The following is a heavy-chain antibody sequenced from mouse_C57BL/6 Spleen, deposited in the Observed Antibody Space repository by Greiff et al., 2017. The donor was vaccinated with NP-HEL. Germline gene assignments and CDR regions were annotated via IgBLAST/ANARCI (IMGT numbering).Heavy chain of an antibody. CDR1: GYTFTEYT. D-gene: IGHD1-1*02. CDR2: FYPGSGSI. J-gene: IGHJ4*01. Sequence: VKLMESGAELVKPGASVKLSCKASGYTFTEYTIHWVKQRSGQGLEWIGWFYPGSGSIKYNEKFKDKATLTADKSSSTVYMELSRLTSEDSAVYFCARHEAKAKGYYDDYYAIDYWGQGTSVTVSS. CDR3: ARHEAKAKGYYDDYYAIDY. V-gene: IGHV1-62-2*01.